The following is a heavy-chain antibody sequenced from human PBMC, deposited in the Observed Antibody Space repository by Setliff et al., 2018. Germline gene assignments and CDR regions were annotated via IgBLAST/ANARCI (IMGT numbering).Heavy chain of an antibody. Sequence: ASVKVSCKTSGGTFNSYGIDWVRQAPGQGLEWMGWINPNSGGTNYAQKFQGWVSMTRDTSITTAYMELSRLTSDDMAVYFCARSDHLVVDGFDVWGQGTMVTVSS. CDR3: ARSDHLVVDGFDV. V-gene: IGHV1-2*04. CDR2: INPNSGGT. CDR1: GGTFNSYG. J-gene: IGHJ3*01. D-gene: IGHD3-16*01.